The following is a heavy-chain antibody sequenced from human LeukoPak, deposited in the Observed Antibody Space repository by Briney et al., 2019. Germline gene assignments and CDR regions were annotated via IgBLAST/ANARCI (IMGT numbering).Heavy chain of an antibody. V-gene: IGHV1-18*01. CDR3: ARALGTYGSGSYFSFDY. J-gene: IGHJ4*02. CDR1: GYTFTSYG. CDR2: ISAYNGNT. D-gene: IGHD3-10*01. Sequence: ASVKVSCKASGYTFTSYGISWVRQDPGQGLEWMGWISAYNGNTNYAQKLQGRVTMTTDTSTSTAYMELRSLRSDDTAVYYCARALGTYGSGSYFSFDYWGQGTLVTVSS.